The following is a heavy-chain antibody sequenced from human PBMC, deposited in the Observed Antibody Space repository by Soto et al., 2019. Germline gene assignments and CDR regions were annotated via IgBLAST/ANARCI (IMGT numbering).Heavy chain of an antibody. V-gene: IGHV3-23*01. CDR2: ISGSGGST. CDR1: GFTFSSYA. CDR3: AKDGGIVVVPAATDFDY. J-gene: IGHJ4*02. D-gene: IGHD2-2*01. Sequence: GGSLRLSCAASGFTFSSYAMSWVRQAPGKGLEWVSAISGSGGSTYYADSVKGRFTISRDNSKNTLYLQMNSLRAEDTAVYYCAKDGGIVVVPAATDFDYWGQGTLVPVSS.